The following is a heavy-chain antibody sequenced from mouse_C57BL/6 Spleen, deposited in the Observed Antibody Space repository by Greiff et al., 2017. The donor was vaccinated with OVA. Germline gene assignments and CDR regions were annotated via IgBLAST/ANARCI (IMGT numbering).Heavy chain of an antibody. J-gene: IGHJ4*01. V-gene: IGHV6-6*01. Sequence: EVQVVESGGGLVQPGGSMKLSCAASGFTFSDAWMDWVRQSPEKGLEWVAEIRNKANNHATYYAESVKGRFTISRDDSKSSVYLQMNSLRAEDTGIYYCTRGLLDYYAMDYWGQGTSVTVSS. CDR2: IRNKANNHAT. CDR1: GFTFSDAW. CDR3: TRGLLDYYAMDY. D-gene: IGHD2-3*01.